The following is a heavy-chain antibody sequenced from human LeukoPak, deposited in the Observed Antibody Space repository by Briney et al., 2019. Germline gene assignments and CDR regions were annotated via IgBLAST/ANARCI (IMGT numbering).Heavy chain of an antibody. J-gene: IGHJ4*02. CDR2: INPNSGGT. D-gene: IGHD3-22*01. CDR3: ARGNYYDSSGYYY. Sequence: ASVKVSCKASGYTFTGYYMHWVRQAPGQGLEWMGWINPNSGGTNYAQKFQGRVTMTRDTSITTAYMELSRLRSDDTAVYYCARGNYYDSSGYYYWGQGTLVTVSS. CDR1: GYTFTGYY. V-gene: IGHV1-2*02.